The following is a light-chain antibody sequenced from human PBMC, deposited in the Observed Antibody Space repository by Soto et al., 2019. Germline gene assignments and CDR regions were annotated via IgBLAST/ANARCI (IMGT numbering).Light chain of an antibody. CDR2: GAS. Sequence: EIVMTQSPATLSVSPGERATLSCRASRSVSSNLAWYQQKPGQAPRLLIYGASTRATGIPARFSGSGSGTEFTLTISSLQSEDFAVYYCQQHNNWPPWTFGQGTKVDIK. V-gene: IGKV3-15*01. CDR3: QQHNNWPPWT. CDR1: RSVSSN. J-gene: IGKJ1*01.